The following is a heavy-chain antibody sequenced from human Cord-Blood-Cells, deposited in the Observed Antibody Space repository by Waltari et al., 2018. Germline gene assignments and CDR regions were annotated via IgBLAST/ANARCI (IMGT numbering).Heavy chain of an antibody. Sequence: EVQLVESGGGLVQPGGSLRLSCAASGFTFSSYSMNWVRQAPGKGRDLVSYIRSNSRTIYYAESVKGRFTISRDNAKNSLYLQMNSLRAEDTAVYYCARDRGGAFDIWGQGTMVTVSS. CDR2: IRSNSRTI. J-gene: IGHJ3*02. V-gene: IGHV3-48*01. CDR1: GFTFSSYS. CDR3: ARDRGGAFDI. D-gene: IGHD3-10*01.